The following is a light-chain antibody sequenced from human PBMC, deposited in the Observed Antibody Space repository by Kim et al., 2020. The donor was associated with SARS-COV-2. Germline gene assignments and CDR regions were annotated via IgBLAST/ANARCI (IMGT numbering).Light chain of an antibody. Sequence: SVSPEQTASITCSGDKLGDKYACWYHQKPGQSPVLVIYQDSKRPSGIPERFSGSNSGNTATLTISGTQAMDEADYYCQAWDSSTVVFGGGTQLTVL. CDR2: QDS. CDR1: KLGDKY. CDR3: QAWDSSTVV. V-gene: IGLV3-1*01. J-gene: IGLJ2*01.